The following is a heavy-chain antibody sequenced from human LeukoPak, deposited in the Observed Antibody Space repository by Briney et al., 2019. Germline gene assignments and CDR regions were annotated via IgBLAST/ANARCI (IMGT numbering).Heavy chain of an antibody. V-gene: IGHV3-20*04. CDR3: ARGVYSDCPNYYYMDV. CDR1: GFRFDDYG. J-gene: IGHJ6*03. Sequence: PGGSLRLSCAASGFRFDDYGMSWVRQPPGKGLEWVSGIRWSGGSTGYADSVKGRFIISRDNAKNSLYLQMNSLRAEDSALYYCARGVYSDCPNYYYMDVWGKGTTVTVSS. D-gene: IGHD2-21*02. CDR2: IRWSGGST.